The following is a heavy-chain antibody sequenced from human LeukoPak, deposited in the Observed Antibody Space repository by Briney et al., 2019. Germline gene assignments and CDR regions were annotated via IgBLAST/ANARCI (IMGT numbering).Heavy chain of an antibody. CDR3: AGCSSTSCMSWFDP. V-gene: IGHV1-18*01. D-gene: IGHD2-2*01. J-gene: IGHJ5*02. CDR2: ISAYNGNT. Sequence: ASVKVSCKASGYTFTSYGISWVRQAPGQGLEWMGWISAYNGNTNYAQKLRGRVTMTTDTSTSTAYMELRSLGSDDTAVYYCAGCSSTSCMSWFDPWGQGTLVTVSS. CDR1: GYTFTSYG.